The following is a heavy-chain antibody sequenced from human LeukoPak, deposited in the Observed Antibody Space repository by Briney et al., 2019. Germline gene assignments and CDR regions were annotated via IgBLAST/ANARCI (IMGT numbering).Heavy chain of an antibody. CDR1: GFTFSSYA. J-gene: IGHJ4*02. D-gene: IGHD6-19*01. CDR3: AKGAVAADFDY. V-gene: IGHV3-23*01. CDR2: VSDNGDTT. Sequence: GGSLRLPCAASGFTFSSYAMSWVRQAPGKGLEWVSGVSDNGDTTYYADSVKGRFTISRDNSKNTLYLQMNSLRAEDTAVYYCAKGAVAADFDYWGQGTLVTVSS.